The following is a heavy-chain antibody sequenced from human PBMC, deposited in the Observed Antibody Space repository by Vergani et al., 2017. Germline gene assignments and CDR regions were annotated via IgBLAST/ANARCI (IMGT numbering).Heavy chain of an antibody. CDR1: GFTFSSYS. Sequence: EVQLVESGGGLVKPGGSLRLSCAASGFTFSSYSMNWVRQAPGKGLEWVSGISWNSGSIGYADSVKGRFTISRDNAKNSLYLQMNSLRAEDTALYYCAKEGEWELLDYWGQGTLVTVSS. CDR3: AKEGEWELLDY. D-gene: IGHD1-26*01. CDR2: ISWNSGSI. V-gene: IGHV3-9*01. J-gene: IGHJ4*02.